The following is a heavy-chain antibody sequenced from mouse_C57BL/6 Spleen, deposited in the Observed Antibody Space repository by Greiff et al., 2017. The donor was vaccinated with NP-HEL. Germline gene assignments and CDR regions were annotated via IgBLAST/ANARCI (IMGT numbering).Heavy chain of an antibody. CDR1: GYTFTSYW. D-gene: IGHD3-2*02. CDR2: IDPSDSYT. J-gene: IGHJ3*01. CDR3: ARPTAQATAWFAY. V-gene: IGHV1-50*01. Sequence: VQLQQPGAELVKPGASVKLSCKASGYTFTSYWMQWVKQRPGQGLEWIGEIDPSDSYTNYNQKFKGKATLTVDTSSSTAYMQLSSLTSEDSAVYYCARPTAQATAWFAYWGQGTLVTVSA.